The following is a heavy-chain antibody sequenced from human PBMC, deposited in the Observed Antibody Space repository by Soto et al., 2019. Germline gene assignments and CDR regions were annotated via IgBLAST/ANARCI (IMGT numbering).Heavy chain of an antibody. D-gene: IGHD2-2*01. CDR1: GFTFSSYA. Sequence: PGGSLRLSCAASGFTFSSYAMHWVRQAPGKGLEWVAVISYDGSNKYYADSVKGRFTISRDNSKNTLYLQMNSLRAEDTAVYYCARAYSVVPAATLDYWGQGTLVTVSS. J-gene: IGHJ4*02. V-gene: IGHV3-30-3*01. CDR3: ARAYSVVPAATLDY. CDR2: ISYDGSNK.